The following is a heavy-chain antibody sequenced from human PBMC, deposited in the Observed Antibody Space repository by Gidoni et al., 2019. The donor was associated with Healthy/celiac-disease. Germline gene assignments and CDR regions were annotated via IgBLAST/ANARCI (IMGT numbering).Heavy chain of an antibody. CDR3: ASIGYCSGGSCKGAYYFDY. CDR2: INPSGGST. V-gene: IGHV1-46*03. Sequence: QVQLVQSGAEVKKPGASVKVSCKASGYTFTSYYMHWVRQAPGQGLAWMGIINPSGGSTSYAQKFQGRVTMTRDTSTSTVYMELSSLRSEDTAVYYCASIGYCSGGSCKGAYYFDYWGQGTLVTVSS. CDR1: GYTFTSYY. J-gene: IGHJ4*02. D-gene: IGHD2-15*01.